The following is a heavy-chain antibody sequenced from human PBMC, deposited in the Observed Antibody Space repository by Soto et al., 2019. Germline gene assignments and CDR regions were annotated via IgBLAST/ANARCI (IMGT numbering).Heavy chain of an antibody. D-gene: IGHD5-18*01. CDR2: IYYSGST. CDR3: ARGSRGYSYGASPPGS. J-gene: IGHJ5*02. V-gene: IGHV4-30-4*01. CDR1: GGSISSGDYY. Sequence: SETLSLTCTVSGGSISSGDYYWSWIRQPPGKGLEWIGYIYYSGSTYYNPSLKSRVTISVDTSKNQFSLKLSSVTAADTAVCYCARGSRGYSYGASPPGSWGQGTLVTAPQ.